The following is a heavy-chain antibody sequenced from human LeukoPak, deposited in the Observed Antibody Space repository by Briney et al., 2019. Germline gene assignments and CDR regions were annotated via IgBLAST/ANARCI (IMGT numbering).Heavy chain of an antibody. CDR2: IYYSGST. CDR3: ARHVGPYYYDSSGYYYYFDY. V-gene: IGHV4-39*01. Sequence: GSLRLSCAASGFTFSSFEMTWVRQPPGKGLEWIGSIYYSGSTYYNPSLKSRVTISVDTSKNQFSLKLSSVTAADTAVYYCARHVGPYYYDSSGYYYYFDYWGQGTLVTVSS. J-gene: IGHJ4*02. CDR1: GFTFSSFE. D-gene: IGHD3-22*01.